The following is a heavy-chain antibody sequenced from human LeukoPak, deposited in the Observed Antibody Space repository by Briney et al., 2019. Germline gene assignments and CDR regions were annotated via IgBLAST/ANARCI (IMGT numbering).Heavy chain of an antibody. CDR1: GFTFSSYG. D-gene: IGHD3-10*01. CDR2: ISYDGSNT. CDR3: AKDSGGYYYYGMDV. V-gene: IGHV3-30*18. J-gene: IGHJ6*02. Sequence: PGGSLRLSCAASGFTFSSYGMHWVRQAPGKGLEWVAVISYDGSNTYYADSVKGRFTISRDNSKNTLYLQMKSLRAEDTAVYYCAKDSGGYYYYGMDVWGQGTTVTVSS.